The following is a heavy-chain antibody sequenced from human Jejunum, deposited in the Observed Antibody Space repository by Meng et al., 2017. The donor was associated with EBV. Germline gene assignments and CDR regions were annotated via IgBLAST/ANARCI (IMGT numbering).Heavy chain of an antibody. CDR2: TVPIFVTT. D-gene: IGHD2-21*01. J-gene: IGHJ4*02. Sequence: QFVQPRDEAQKPWSSVNVPCKASGARFGTYSVSCQQHAPGQLLEWMGNTVPIFVTTSYAQKFQGRFPITADESTRTAFTGLRDLRSEDSAMYYCSKTGGDYKDYWGQGPLVTVSS. V-gene: IGHV1-69*15. CDR3: SKTGGDYKDY. CDR1: GARFGTYS.